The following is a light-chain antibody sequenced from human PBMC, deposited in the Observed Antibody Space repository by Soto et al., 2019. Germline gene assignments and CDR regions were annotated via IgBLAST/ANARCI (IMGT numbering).Light chain of an antibody. J-gene: IGLJ3*02. CDR1: MRDVGAYNL. CDR2: EVR. Sequence: QSVLTQPASVSGSAGQSITISCSGTMRDVGAYNLVSWYQQHPGTAPKLIIYEVRNRPSGISSRFSGSRSGNTASLTISGLQPEDEGHYYCSAYTARSTLVFGGGTKLTVL. CDR3: SAYTARSTLV. V-gene: IGLV2-14*01.